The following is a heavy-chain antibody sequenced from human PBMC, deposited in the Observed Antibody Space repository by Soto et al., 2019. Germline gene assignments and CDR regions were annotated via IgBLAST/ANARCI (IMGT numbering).Heavy chain of an antibody. Sequence: GESLKISCKGSGYSFTNYWISWVRQMPGKGLEWMGIIYPGDSDTRYSPSFQGQVTISADKSISTAYVQWSSLKASDTAMYYCARPREAGKNYYGVDVWGQGTTVTVS. D-gene: IGHD6-19*01. CDR2: IYPGDSDT. J-gene: IGHJ6*02. CDR1: GYSFTNYW. V-gene: IGHV5-51*01. CDR3: ARPREAGKNYYGVDV.